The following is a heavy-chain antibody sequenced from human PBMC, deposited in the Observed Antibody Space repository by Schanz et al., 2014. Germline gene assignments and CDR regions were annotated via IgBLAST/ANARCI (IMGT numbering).Heavy chain of an antibody. CDR2: ISRDGTTS. CDR1: GFTFSSNW. D-gene: IGHD7-27*01. J-gene: IGHJ3*02. Sequence: VQLVESGGGVVQPGRSLRLSCAASGFTFSSNWMNWVRQAPGKGLEWLSYISRDGTTSYYADSVKGRFTISRDNAKNSLYLEMTSLRGEDTAVYYCARENLNWEAFDIWGQGTVVTVSS. CDR3: ARENLNWEAFDI. V-gene: IGHV3-48*04.